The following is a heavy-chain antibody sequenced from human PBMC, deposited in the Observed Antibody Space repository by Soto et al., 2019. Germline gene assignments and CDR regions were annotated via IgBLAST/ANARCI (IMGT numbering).Heavy chain of an antibody. J-gene: IGHJ4*02. V-gene: IGHV3-23*01. Sequence: PGWSLRLSCAASGFSLSIYEMNWVRQAPGKGLEWLAYVSTSGSGGSTYYADSVKGRFTISRDNSKNTLYLQMNSLRAEDTAVYYCAKSGSVIAARFDYWGQGTLVTVSS. CDR3: AKSGSVIAARFDY. CDR1: GFSLSIYE. CDR2: VSTSGSGGST. D-gene: IGHD6-6*01.